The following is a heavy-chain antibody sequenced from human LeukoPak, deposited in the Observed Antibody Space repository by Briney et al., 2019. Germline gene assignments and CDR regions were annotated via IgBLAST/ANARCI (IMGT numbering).Heavy chain of an antibody. V-gene: IGHV3-30*18. CDR1: GFTFSSDW. CDR2: ISYDGSNK. Sequence: GGSLRLSCAASGFTFSSDWMHWVRQAPGKGLEWVAVISYDGSNKYYADSVKGRFTISRDNSKNTLYLQMNSLRAEDTAVYYCAKTWIQLWSPDYWGQGTLVTVSS. CDR3: AKTWIQLWSPDY. D-gene: IGHD5-18*01. J-gene: IGHJ4*02.